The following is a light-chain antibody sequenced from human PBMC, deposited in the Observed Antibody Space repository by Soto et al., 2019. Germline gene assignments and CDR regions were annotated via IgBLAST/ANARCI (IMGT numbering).Light chain of an antibody. V-gene: IGKV3-20*01. CDR2: GAS. J-gene: IGKJ5*01. Sequence: EIVLTQSPGILSLSPGERATLSCRASQSVGSSFLAWYQQKPVQAPRLLISGASSRATGIPDRFSGSGSGTDFTLTISRLEPEDFAVYYCHQYDSSPITFGQGTRLEIK. CDR1: QSVGSSF. CDR3: HQYDSSPIT.